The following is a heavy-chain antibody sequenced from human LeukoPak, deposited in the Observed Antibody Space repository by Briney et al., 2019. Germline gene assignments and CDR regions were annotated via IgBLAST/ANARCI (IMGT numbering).Heavy chain of an antibody. CDR2: INPNSGGT. CDR1: GYTFTGYY. J-gene: IGHJ5*02. V-gene: IGHV1-2*02. CDR3: ARRRCSGGSCYPNSNWFDP. D-gene: IGHD2-15*01. Sequence: GASVKVSCKASGYTFTGYYMQWVRQAPGQGLEWMGWINPNSGGTNYAQKFQGRVTMTRDTSISTAYMELSRLRSDDTAVYYCARRRCSGGSCYPNSNWFDPWAREPWSPSPQ.